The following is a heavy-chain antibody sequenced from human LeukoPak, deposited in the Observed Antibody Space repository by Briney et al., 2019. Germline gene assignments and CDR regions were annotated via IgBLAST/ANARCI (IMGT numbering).Heavy chain of an antibody. D-gene: IGHD5-18*01. V-gene: IGHV3-21*01. CDR3: ARVGAVYSYGYDY. CDR1: GFTFSSYS. CDR2: ISSSSSYI. Sequence: PGGSLRLSCAASGFTFSSYSTNWVRQAPGKGLEWVSSISSSSSYIYYADSVKGRFTISRDNAKNSLYLQMNSLRAEDTAVYYCARVGAVYSYGYDYWGQGTLVTVSS. J-gene: IGHJ4*02.